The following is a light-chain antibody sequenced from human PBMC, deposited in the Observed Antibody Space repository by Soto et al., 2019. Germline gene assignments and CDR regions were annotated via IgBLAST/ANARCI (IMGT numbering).Light chain of an antibody. J-gene: IGKJ1*01. CDR3: QQYGDRPRT. V-gene: IGKV3-15*01. Sequence: EIVMTQSPATLSVSPGERATLSCRASQSVGSKLAWYQQRPGQAPRLLIYDASNRETGIPARFSGSGAGTECSRTISSLESEDFEVYFCQQYGDRPRTFGQGTKVDIK. CDR1: QSVGSK. CDR2: DAS.